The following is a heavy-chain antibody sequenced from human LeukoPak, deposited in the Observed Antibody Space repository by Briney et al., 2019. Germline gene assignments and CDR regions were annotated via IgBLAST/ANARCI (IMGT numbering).Heavy chain of an antibody. CDR3: AKDWAYGDYPLNY. CDR1: GFTFSSYW. J-gene: IGHJ4*02. V-gene: IGHV3-7*01. D-gene: IGHD4-17*01. CDR2: IKQDGSQK. Sequence: PGGSLRLSCAASGFTFSSYWMSWVRQAPGKGLEWVANIKQDGSQKYYVDSVKGRFSISRDNAKNSLYLQMNSLRAEDTAVYYCAKDWAYGDYPLNYWGQGTLVTVSS.